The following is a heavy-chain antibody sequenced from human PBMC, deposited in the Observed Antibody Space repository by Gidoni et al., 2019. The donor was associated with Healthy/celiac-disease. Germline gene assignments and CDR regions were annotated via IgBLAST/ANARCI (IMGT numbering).Heavy chain of an antibody. CDR3: AKDLMYYDSSGYYSMGY. CDR1: GFTFSSYG. J-gene: IGHJ4*02. Sequence: QVQLVESGGGVVQPGRSLRLSCAASGFTFSSYGMHWVRQAPGKGLEWVAVISYDGSNKYYADSVKGRFTISRDNSKNTLYLQRNSLRAEDTAVYYCAKDLMYYDSSGYYSMGYWGQGTLVTVSS. CDR2: ISYDGSNK. D-gene: IGHD3-22*01. V-gene: IGHV3-30*18.